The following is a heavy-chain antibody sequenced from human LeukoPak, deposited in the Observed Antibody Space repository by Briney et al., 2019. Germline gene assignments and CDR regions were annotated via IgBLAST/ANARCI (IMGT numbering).Heavy chain of an antibody. J-gene: IGHJ4*02. CDR3: ARVNRAQDRSGTTSWYIDY. V-gene: IGHV4-61*01. CDR2: IYYSGST. D-gene: IGHD1-14*01. Sequence: VKPSETLSLTCTVSGGSVSSSSYDWTWIRQPPGKGLEWIGYIYYSGSTGFNPSLKSRVTISVDTSKNQFSLKLSSVTAADAAVYYCARVNRAQDRSGTTSWYIDYWGQGTLVTVSS. CDR1: GGSVSSSSYD.